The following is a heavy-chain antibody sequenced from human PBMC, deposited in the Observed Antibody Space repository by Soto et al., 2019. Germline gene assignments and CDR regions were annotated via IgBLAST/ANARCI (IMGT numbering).Heavy chain of an antibody. Sequence: SETLSLTCTVSGGSISSSSYYWGWIRQPPGKGLEWIGSIYYSGSTYYNPSLKSRVTISVDTSKNQFSLKLSSVTAADTAVYYCARLLRVWFGEAHHWFDPWGQGTLVTVSS. V-gene: IGHV4-39*01. D-gene: IGHD3-10*01. CDR3: ARLLRVWFGEAHHWFDP. CDR1: GGSISSSSYY. J-gene: IGHJ5*02. CDR2: IYYSGST.